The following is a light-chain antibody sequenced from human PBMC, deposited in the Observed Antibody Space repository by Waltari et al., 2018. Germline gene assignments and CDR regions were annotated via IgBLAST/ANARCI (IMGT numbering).Light chain of an antibody. CDR2: ATF. V-gene: IGKV1-12*01. CDR3: QQAKQFPLT. CDR1: QGIVTW. J-gene: IGKJ4*01. Sequence: DIQMTQSPSFVSASVGDRVTIPCRASQGIVTWLAWYQQKQGQAPTLLIYATFTLQTGVPARFSGSGSGTDFTLTISSLQPEDSANYYCQQAKQFPLTFGGGTHVEIK.